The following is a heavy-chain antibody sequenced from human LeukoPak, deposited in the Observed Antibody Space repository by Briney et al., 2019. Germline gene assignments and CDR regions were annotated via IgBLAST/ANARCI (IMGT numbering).Heavy chain of an antibody. CDR2: INHSGST. Sequence: SETLSLTCAVSGGSISSNNWWGWVRQPPGKGLEWIGEINHSGSTNYNPSLKSRVTISVDTSKNQFSLKLSSVTAADTAVYYCARLPDSYYYYGMDVWGQGTTVTVSS. CDR1: GGSISSNNW. CDR3: ARLPDSYYYYGMDV. V-gene: IGHV4-4*02. J-gene: IGHJ6*02.